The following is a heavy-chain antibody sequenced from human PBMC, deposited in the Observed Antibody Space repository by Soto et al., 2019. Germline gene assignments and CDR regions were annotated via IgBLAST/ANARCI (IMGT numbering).Heavy chain of an antibody. V-gene: IGHV3-23*01. Sequence: EVQLLESGGDLVQPGGSLRLSCEASGFSFTSYAMSWVRQAPGKGLEWVSVITSGDDRTYYADSVKGRFTISRDNSKNTLYLPMNSLRAEDTAVYYCAKDRWIFDLWGRGTLVTVSS. CDR3: AKDRWIFDL. CDR1: GFSFTSYA. CDR2: ITSGDDRT. D-gene: IGHD1-1*01. J-gene: IGHJ2*01.